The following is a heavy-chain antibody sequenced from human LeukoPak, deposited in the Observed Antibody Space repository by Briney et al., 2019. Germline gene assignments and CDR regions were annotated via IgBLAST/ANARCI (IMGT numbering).Heavy chain of an antibody. J-gene: IGHJ4*02. Sequence: GGSLRLSCVVSRFTFSNYWMTWVRQAPGKGLEWVANIKQDGSEKSYVDSVKGRFTISRDNAKNSLYLQMNSLRAEDTAVYYCAKEGGYYRETFDYWGPGTLVTVSS. CDR3: AKEGGYYRETFDY. CDR2: IKQDGSEK. D-gene: IGHD3-10*01. CDR1: RFTFSNYW. V-gene: IGHV3-7*01.